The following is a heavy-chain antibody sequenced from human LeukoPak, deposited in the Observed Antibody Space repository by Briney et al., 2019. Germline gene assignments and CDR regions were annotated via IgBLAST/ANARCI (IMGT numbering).Heavy chain of an antibody. V-gene: IGHV3-21*01. J-gene: IGHJ4*02. D-gene: IGHD6-19*01. CDR2: ISSSSSYI. CDR1: GFTFSSYS. CDR3: AKDGQWLVRSTVPLYYFDY. Sequence: GGSLRLSCAASGFTFSSYSMNWVRQAPGKGLEWVSSISSSSSYIYYADSVKGRFTISRDNSKNTLYLQMNSLRAEDTAVYYCAKDGQWLVRSTVPLYYFDYWGQGTLVTVSS.